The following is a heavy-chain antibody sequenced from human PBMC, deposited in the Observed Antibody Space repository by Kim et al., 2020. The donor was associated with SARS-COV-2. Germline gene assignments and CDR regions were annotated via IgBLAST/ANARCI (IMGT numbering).Heavy chain of an antibody. J-gene: IGHJ4*02. V-gene: IGHV4-59*13. CDR1: GGSISSYY. CDR3: ARLGVVGLDY. D-gene: IGHD3-16*01. CDR2: IYYSGST. Sequence: SETLSLTCTVSGGSISSYYWSWIRQPPGKGLEWIGYIYYSGSTNYNPSLKSRVTISVDTSKNQFSLKLSSVTAADTAVYYCARLGVVGLDYWGQGTLVTVSS.